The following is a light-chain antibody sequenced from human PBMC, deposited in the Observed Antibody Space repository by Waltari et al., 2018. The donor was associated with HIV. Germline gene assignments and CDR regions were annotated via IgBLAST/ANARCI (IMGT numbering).Light chain of an antibody. V-gene: IGLV1-51*01. CDR3: GTWDSSLSAV. Sequence: QSVLTQPPSVSAAPGQTVTISCSGRGSNIGGHEVSWYQQLPGTAPKLLIYDNNKRPSGIPDRFSVSKSGTSATLGITGLQTGDEADYYCGTWDSSLSAVFGGGTKVAV. J-gene: IGLJ3*02. CDR2: DNN. CDR1: GSNIGGHE.